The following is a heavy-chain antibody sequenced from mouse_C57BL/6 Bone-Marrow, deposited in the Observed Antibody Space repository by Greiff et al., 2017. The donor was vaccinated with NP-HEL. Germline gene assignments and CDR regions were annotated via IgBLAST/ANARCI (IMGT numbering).Heavy chain of an antibody. CDR2: IYPRSGNT. Sequence: VQLQESGAELARPGASVKLSCKASGYTFTSYGISWVKQRTGQGLEWIGEIYPRSGNTYYNEKFKGKATLTADKSSSTAYMELRSLTSEDSAVYFCARPYGNYWFAYWGQGTLVTVSA. V-gene: IGHV1-81*01. D-gene: IGHD2-1*01. J-gene: IGHJ3*01. CDR3: ARPYGNYWFAY. CDR1: GYTFTSYG.